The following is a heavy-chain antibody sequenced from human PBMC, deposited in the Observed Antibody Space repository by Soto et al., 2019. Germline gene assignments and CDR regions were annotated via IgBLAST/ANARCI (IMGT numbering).Heavy chain of an antibody. Sequence: SETLSLTCAVSGGSISSSNWWTWVRQPPGKGLEWIGEISHGGSTNYNPSLKSRVTISADKSKNQFSLKLNSVTAADTAVYYCARVVIRYTGGYIDYSYYGMDVWGQGTTVTVSS. CDR1: GGSISSSNW. D-gene: IGHD1-26*01. J-gene: IGHJ6*02. CDR3: ARVVIRYTGGYIDYSYYGMDV. V-gene: IGHV4-4*02. CDR2: ISHGGST.